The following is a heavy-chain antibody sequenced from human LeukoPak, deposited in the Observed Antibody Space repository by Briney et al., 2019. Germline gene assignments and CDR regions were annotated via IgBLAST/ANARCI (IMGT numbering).Heavy chain of an antibody. CDR1: GGSINSSSYY. CDR3: ARGPEDYDILTGYYYE. CDR2: IYYSGST. D-gene: IGHD3-9*01. V-gene: IGHV4-39*07. Sequence: PSETLSLTCTVSGGSINSSSYYWGWIRQPPGKGLEWIGSIYYSGSTYYNPSLKSRVTISVDTSKNQFSLKLSSVTAADTAVYYCARGPEDYDILTGYYYEWGQGTLVTVSS. J-gene: IGHJ4*02.